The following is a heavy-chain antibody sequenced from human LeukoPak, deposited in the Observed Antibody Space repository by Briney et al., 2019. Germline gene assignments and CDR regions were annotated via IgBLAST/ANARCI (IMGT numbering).Heavy chain of an antibody. J-gene: IGHJ5*02. CDR2: IYSEGSA. V-gene: IGHV4-4*07. CDR1: GGSIRNWV. CDR3: ARGAYDSGSFRYFDP. Sequence: SETLSLTCIAHGGSIRNWVWSWIREPAGSSLEWIGRIYSEGSAFYNPSLKSRVTMSADTSKNQFSLQLDSVTAADTAVYYCARGAYDSGSFRYFDPWGQGTLVTVSS. D-gene: IGHD3-10*01.